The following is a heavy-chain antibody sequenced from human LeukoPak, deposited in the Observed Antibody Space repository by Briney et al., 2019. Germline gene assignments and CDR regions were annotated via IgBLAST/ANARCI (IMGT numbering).Heavy chain of an antibody. CDR1: GFTFDDYA. V-gene: IGHV3-9*01. CDR3: AKIDYGGND. D-gene: IGHD4-23*01. CDR2: ISWNSVTI. J-gene: IGHJ4*02. Sequence: GGFLRLSCAVSGFTFDDYAMHWVRQAPGKGLEWVSGISWNSVTIGYADFVKGRFTISRDNVKNSLYLQMNGLRAEDTALYYCAKIDYGGNDWGQGTLVTVSS.